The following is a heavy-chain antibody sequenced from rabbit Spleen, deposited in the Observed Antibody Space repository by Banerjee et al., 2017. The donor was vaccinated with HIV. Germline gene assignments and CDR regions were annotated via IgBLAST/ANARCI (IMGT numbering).Heavy chain of an antibody. CDR1: GFTLSSYY. V-gene: IGHV1S7*01. Sequence: QLTETGGGLVQPGGSLKLSCTASGFTLSSYYMNWVRQAPGKGLEWIGYIDPVFGITYYANWVNGRFSISRENAQNTVFLQMTSLTAADTATYFCARARPYPFVLWGPGTLVTVS. J-gene: IGHJ4*01. CDR2: IDPVFGIT. D-gene: IGHD1-1*01. CDR3: ARARPYPFVL.